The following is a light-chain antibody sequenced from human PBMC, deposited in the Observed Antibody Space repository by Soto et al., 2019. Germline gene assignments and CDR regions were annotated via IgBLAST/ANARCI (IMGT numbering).Light chain of an antibody. Sequence: DIQRTQSPSSLSASVEDRVTITSRASQSISSYLNWYQQKPGKAPKLLIYAASSLQSGVPSRFSGSGSGTDFTLTISSLQPEDFATYYCQQSYSTPRTFGQGTKVDIK. J-gene: IGKJ1*01. V-gene: IGKV1-39*01. CDR1: QSISSY. CDR3: QQSYSTPRT. CDR2: AAS.